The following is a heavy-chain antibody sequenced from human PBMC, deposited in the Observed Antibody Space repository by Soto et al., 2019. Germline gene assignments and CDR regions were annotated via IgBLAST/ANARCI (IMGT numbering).Heavy chain of an antibody. CDR1: GGSISSGGYY. V-gene: IGHV4-31*03. CDR3: ARGSEYYYDSSGYFGESNWFDP. CDR2: IYYSGST. J-gene: IGHJ5*02. Sequence: PSETLSLTCTVSGGSISSGGYYWSWIRQHPGKGLEWIGYIYYSGSTYYNPSLKSRVTISVDTSKNQFSLKLSSVTAADTAVYYCARGSEYYYDSSGYFGESNWFDPWGQGTLVTVSS. D-gene: IGHD3-22*01.